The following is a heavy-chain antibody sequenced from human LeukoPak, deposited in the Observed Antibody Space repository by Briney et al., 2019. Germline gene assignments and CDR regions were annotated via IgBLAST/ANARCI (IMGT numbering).Heavy chain of an antibody. J-gene: IGHJ5*02. CDR2: INPNSGGT. CDR3: ARDLEFPGNWFDP. V-gene: IGHV1-2*02. D-gene: IGHD1-1*01. CDR1: GYTFTGYY. Sequence: ASVKVSCKASGYTFTGYYMHWVRQAPGQGLGWMGWINPNSGGTNYAQKFQGRVTMTRDTSISTAYMELSRLRSDDTAVYYCARDLEFPGNWFDPWGQGTLVTVSS.